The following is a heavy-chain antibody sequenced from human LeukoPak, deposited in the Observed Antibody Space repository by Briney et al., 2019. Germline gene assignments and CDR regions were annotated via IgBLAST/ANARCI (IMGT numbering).Heavy chain of an antibody. D-gene: IGHD3-22*01. Sequence: GGSLRLSCAASGFTFSSYGMHWVRQAPGKGLEWVAFIRYDGGNKYYADSVKGRFTISRDDSKNTLYLQMNSLRAEDTAVYYCAKDRNIQSGYYWRWEFDPWGQGTLVTVSS. CDR2: IRYDGGNK. V-gene: IGHV3-30*02. CDR1: GFTFSSYG. J-gene: IGHJ5*02. CDR3: AKDRNIQSGYYWRWEFDP.